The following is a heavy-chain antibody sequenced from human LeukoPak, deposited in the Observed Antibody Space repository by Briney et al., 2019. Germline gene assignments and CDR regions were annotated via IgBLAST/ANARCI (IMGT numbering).Heavy chain of an antibody. V-gene: IGHV4-59*01. D-gene: IGHD6-19*01. CDR2: IYYSGST. Sequence: SETLSLTCTVSGGSISYYYWSWIRQPPGKGLEWIGYIYYSGSTNYNPSLKSRVTISVDTSKNQFSLKLSSVTAADTAVYYCARVKGIAVAGRDYYYYYGMDVWGQGTTVTVSS. J-gene: IGHJ6*02. CDR3: ARVKGIAVAGRDYYYYYGMDV. CDR1: GGSISYYY.